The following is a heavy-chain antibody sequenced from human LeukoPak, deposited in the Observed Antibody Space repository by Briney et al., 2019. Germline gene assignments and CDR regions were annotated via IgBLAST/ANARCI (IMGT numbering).Heavy chain of an antibody. CDR1: GFTFSSYG. CDR3: AILPGYCSGGSCFNDY. J-gene: IGHJ4*02. D-gene: IGHD2-15*01. CDR2: ISYDGSNK. V-gene: IGHV3-30*03. Sequence: TGRSLRLSCAASGFTFSSYGMHWVRQAPGKGLEWVAVISYDGSNKYYADSVKGRFTISRDNSKNTLYLQMNSLRAEDTAVYYCAILPGYCSGGSCFNDYWGQGTLVTVSS.